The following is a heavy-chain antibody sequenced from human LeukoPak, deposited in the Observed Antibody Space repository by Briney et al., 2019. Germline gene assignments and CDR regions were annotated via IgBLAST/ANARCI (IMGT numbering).Heavy chain of an antibody. CDR3: AKKMGTIRGFDY. Sequence: PGRSLRLSCAASGFTFSNYAMSWVRQAPGKGLEWVSGISDGGVSTYHADSVMGRFTVSRDNSKNTLFLQMNSLRAEDTAVYYCAKKMGTIRGFDYWGQGTLVTVSS. CDR2: ISDGGVST. J-gene: IGHJ4*02. CDR1: GFTFSNYA. V-gene: IGHV3-23*01. D-gene: IGHD5-24*01.